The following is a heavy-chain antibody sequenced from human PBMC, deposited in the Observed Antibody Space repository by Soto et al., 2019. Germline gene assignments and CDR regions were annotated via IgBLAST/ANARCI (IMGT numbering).Heavy chain of an antibody. Sequence: GASVKVSCKASGYTFTSSDINWVRQAPGQGLEWMGGIIPIFGTANYAQKFQGRVTITADESTSTAYMELSSLRSEDTAVYYCARDRGFGSSALDYWGQGTLVTVSS. CDR2: IIPIFGTA. V-gene: IGHV1-69*13. D-gene: IGHD6-25*01. CDR3: ARDRGFGSSALDY. CDR1: GYTFTSSD. J-gene: IGHJ4*02.